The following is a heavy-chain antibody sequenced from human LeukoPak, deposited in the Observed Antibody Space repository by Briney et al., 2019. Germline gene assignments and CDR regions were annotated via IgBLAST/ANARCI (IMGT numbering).Heavy chain of an antibody. D-gene: IGHD3-9*01. CDR2: IYYSGNT. Sequence: SETLSLTCTVSGGSISSYDWSWIRQPPGKGLEWIGNIYYSGNTNYNPSLKSRVTISRDNAKNSLYLQMNSLRAEDTAVYYCARDPAGLRYFDWLLSLASWGQGTLVTVSS. CDR3: ARDPAGLRYFDWLLSLAS. V-gene: IGHV4-59*12. J-gene: IGHJ4*02. CDR1: GGSISSYD.